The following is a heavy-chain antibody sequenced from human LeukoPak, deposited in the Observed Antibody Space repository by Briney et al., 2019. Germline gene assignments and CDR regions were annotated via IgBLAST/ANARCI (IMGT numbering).Heavy chain of an antibody. CDR1: GFTFSSYW. J-gene: IGHJ3*02. V-gene: IGHV3-74*01. Sequence: GGSRRLSCAASGFTFSSYWMHWVRQAPGKGLVWVSRINSDGSSTTYADSVKGRFTISRDNAENTLYLQMNSLRAEDTAVYYCARAREVGATDAFDIWGQGTMVTVSS. CDR2: INSDGSST. CDR3: ARAREVGATDAFDI. D-gene: IGHD1-26*01.